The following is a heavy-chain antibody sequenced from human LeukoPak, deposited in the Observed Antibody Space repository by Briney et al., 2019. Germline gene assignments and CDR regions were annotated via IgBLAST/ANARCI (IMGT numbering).Heavy chain of an antibody. D-gene: IGHD6-19*01. CDR2: ISSRSTNI. V-gene: IGHV3-21*01. J-gene: IGHJ6*03. CDR1: GFTFSRYS. Sequence: GGSLRLSCAGSGFTFSRYSMNWFRQAPGKGLERVSSISSRSTNIFYADSVKGRFTISRDNAKNSLYLQMNSLGAEDTAVYYCARDAQWLVPEGYFYFMDVWGKGTTVTVSS. CDR3: ARDAQWLVPEGYFYFMDV.